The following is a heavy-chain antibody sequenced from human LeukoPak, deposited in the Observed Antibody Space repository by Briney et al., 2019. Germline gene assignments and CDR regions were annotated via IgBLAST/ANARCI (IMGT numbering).Heavy chain of an antibody. CDR1: GGTFSSYA. CDR2: IIPILGTA. CDR3: ARGPLGYCSGGSCYNDY. V-gene: IGHV1-69*04. J-gene: IGHJ4*02. Sequence: GSSVKVSCKASGGTFSSYAISWVRQAPGQGLEWMGRIIPILGTANYAQKFQGRVTITADKSTSTAYMELSSLRSEDTAVYYCARGPLGYCSGGSCYNDYWGQGTLVTVSS. D-gene: IGHD2-15*01.